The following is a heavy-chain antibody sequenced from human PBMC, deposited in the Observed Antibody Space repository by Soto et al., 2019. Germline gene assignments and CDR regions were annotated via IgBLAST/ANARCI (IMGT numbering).Heavy chain of an antibody. CDR3: ARLGFYYQSLDL. CDR1: GGSISSDGYS. CDR2: IYHSGST. D-gene: IGHD2-2*01. J-gene: IGHJ5*02. V-gene: IGHV4-30-2*01. Sequence: SETLSLTCAVSGGSISSDGYSWSWIRQPPGKGLEWIGYIYHSGSTYYNPSLKSRVTISVDRSKNQFSLKLSSVTAADTAVYYCARLGFYYQSLDLWGHGTLVTVSS.